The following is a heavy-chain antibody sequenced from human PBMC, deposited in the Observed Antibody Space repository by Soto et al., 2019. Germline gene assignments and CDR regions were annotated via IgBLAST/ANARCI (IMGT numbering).Heavy chain of an antibody. D-gene: IGHD3-3*01. CDR3: ARGSRFDWFDP. CDR1: GYTFTNYG. Sequence: ASVKVSCKASGYTFTNYGFTWVRQAPGQGLEWMGWISAYNGNANYGQNFQGRVTMTTDTATSTAHMELRSLRYDDTAIYYCARGSRFDWFDPCGQGTLVTVSS. CDR2: ISAYNGNA. J-gene: IGHJ5*02. V-gene: IGHV1-18*04.